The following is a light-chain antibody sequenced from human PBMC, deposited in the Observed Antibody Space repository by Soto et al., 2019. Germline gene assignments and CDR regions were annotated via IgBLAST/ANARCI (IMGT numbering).Light chain of an antibody. V-gene: IGKV3-11*01. CDR3: QQRSNWPSWT. Sequence: EVVLTQSPATLSLSPGDRATLSCRASQSVSSYLAWYQQKPGQAPRLLIYDASNRAAGIPARFSCSGSGTDFTLTISSLEPEDCAVSYCQQRSNWPSWTFGQGTKVEIK. J-gene: IGKJ1*01. CDR1: QSVSSY. CDR2: DAS.